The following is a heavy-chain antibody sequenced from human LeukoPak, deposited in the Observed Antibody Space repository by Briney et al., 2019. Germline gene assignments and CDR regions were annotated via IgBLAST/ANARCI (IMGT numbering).Heavy chain of an antibody. CDR2: TFYRSSWYY. J-gene: IGHJ5*02. CDR1: GDSVSSNSAA. V-gene: IGHV6-1*01. Sequence: SQTLSLTCAISGDSVSSNSAAWSWIRQSPSRGLEWLGRTFYRSSWYYDYAESVKGRITINADTSKNQFSLQLNSVTPEDTAVYYCAGVGATKGWFDPWGQGTLVTVSS. D-gene: IGHD1-26*01. CDR3: AGVGATKGWFDP.